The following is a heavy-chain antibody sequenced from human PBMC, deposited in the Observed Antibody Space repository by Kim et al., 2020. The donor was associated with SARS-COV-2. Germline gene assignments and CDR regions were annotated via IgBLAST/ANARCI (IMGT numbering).Heavy chain of an antibody. J-gene: IGHJ4*02. V-gene: IGHV4-59*01. Sequence: SYCPSLQSRVTISSDTSTNQFSLKLTSVTAADTAVYYCARAEDSRTFDYWGQGALVVVSS. CDR3: ARAEDSRTFDY.